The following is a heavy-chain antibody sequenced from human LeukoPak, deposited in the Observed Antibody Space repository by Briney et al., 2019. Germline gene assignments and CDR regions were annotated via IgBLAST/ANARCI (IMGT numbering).Heavy chain of an antibody. CDR1: GYSFTSYW. V-gene: IGHV5-51*01. CDR2: IYPGDSDT. Sequence: GESLKISCKGSGYSFTSYWIGWVRQMPGKGLEWMGIIYPGDSDTRYSPSFQGQVTISADKSISTAYLQWSSLKASDTAMYYCAKTYCSSTSCYHNWFDPWGQGTLVTVSS. J-gene: IGHJ5*02. CDR3: AKTYCSSTSCYHNWFDP. D-gene: IGHD2-2*01.